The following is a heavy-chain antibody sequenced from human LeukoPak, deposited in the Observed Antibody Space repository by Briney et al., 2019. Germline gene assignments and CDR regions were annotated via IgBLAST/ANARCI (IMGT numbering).Heavy chain of an antibody. CDR1: GGTFSSYA. Sequence: SVKVSCKASGGTFSSYAISWVRQAPGRGLEWMGGIIPIFGTANYAQKFQGRVTITADESTSTAYMELSSLRSEDTAVYYCARAADYGDPIDAFDIWGQGTMVTVSS. J-gene: IGHJ3*02. V-gene: IGHV1-69*13. CDR2: IIPIFGTA. D-gene: IGHD4-17*01. CDR3: ARAADYGDPIDAFDI.